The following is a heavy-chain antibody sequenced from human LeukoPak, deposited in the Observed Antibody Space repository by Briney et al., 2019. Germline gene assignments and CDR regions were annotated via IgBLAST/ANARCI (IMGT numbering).Heavy chain of an antibody. Sequence: GGSLRLSCAASGFTFSTYWMHWVRQVPGKGLLWVSRISSDGSSPIYADSVKGRFTISRDNAKNTLYLQVNSLRVEDTAVYYCTRGGSSSYDGFDIWGQGTMVSVSS. CDR1: GFTFSTYW. CDR3: TRGGSSSYDGFDI. CDR2: ISSDGSSP. D-gene: IGHD1-26*01. J-gene: IGHJ3*02. V-gene: IGHV3-74*01.